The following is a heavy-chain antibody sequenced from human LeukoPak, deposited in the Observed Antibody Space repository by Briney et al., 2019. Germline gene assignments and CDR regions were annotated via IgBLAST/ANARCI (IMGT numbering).Heavy chain of an antibody. Sequence: VASVKVSCKASGGTFSSYAISWVRQAPGQGLEWMGGIIPIFGTANYAQKFQGRVTITTDESTSTAYMELSSLRSEDTAVYYCARDLLRSGVAGTGWFYPWGQGTLVTVSS. J-gene: IGHJ5*02. V-gene: IGHV1-69*05. CDR1: GGTFSSYA. CDR2: IIPIFGTA. CDR3: ARDLLRSGVAGTGWFYP. D-gene: IGHD6-19*01.